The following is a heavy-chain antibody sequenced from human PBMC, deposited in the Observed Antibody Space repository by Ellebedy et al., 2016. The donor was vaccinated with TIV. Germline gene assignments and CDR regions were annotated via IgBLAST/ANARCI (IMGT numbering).Heavy chain of an antibody. J-gene: IGHJ4*01. V-gene: IGHV3-7*01. CDR3: ARDQWLGRAYYFDY. D-gene: IGHD6-19*01. CDR1: GFTFSNYW. Sequence: GGSLRLSCAASGFTFSNYWMSWVRQAPGKGLEWVANIKQDGSETYYVDSVKRRFSISRDNAKKSLYLQMNSLRDEDTALYYCARDQWLGRAYYFDYWGQGTLVTVSS. CDR2: IKQDGSET.